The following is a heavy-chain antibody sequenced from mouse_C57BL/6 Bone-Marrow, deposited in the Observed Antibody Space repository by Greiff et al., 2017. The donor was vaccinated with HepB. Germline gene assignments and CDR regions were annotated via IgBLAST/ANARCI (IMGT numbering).Heavy chain of an antibody. D-gene: IGHD1-1*01. CDR1: GYTFTSYW. CDR3: AIYYYGSREFAY. CDR2: IYPGSGST. J-gene: IGHJ3*01. Sequence: VKLQQPGAELVKPGASVKMSCKASGYTFTSYWITWVKQRPGQGLEWIGDIYPGSGSTNYNEKFKSKATLTVDTSSSTAYMQLSSLTSEDSAVYYCAIYYYGSREFAYWGQGTLVTVSA. V-gene: IGHV1-55*01.